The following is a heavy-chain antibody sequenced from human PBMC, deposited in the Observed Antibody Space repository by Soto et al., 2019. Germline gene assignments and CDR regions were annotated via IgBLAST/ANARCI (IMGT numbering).Heavy chain of an antibody. Sequence: SETLSLNCTVSGGAFISYYGSLSRQPPGEGVECMGYIYYSGSTNYNPSLKSRVTISVYTSKNQFFLKRSSVTAADTVVYYCARGRIAYGIFDYWGQGTLVSVSS. CDR1: GGAFISYY. CDR3: ARGRIAYGIFDY. CDR2: IYYSGST. D-gene: IGHD4-17*01. V-gene: IGHV4-59*01. J-gene: IGHJ4*02.